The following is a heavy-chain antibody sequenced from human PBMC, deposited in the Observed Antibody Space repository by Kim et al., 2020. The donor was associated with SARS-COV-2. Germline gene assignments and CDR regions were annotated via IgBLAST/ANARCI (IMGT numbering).Heavy chain of an antibody. CDR1: GGSISSGSYY. Sequence: SETLSLTCTVSGGSISSGSYYWSWIRQPAGKGLEWIGRIYTSGSTNYNPSLKSRVTISVDTSKNQFSLKLSSVTAADTAVYYCARGAPGSGGASDYWGQGTLVTVSS. CDR2: IYTSGST. V-gene: IGHV4-61*02. D-gene: IGHD1-26*01. J-gene: IGHJ4*02. CDR3: ARGAPGSGGASDY.